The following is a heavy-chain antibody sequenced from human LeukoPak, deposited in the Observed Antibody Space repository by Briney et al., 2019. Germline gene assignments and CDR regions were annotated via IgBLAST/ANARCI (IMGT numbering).Heavy chain of an antibody. D-gene: IGHD3-22*01. CDR1: GFIFSDYY. V-gene: IGHV3-11*01. J-gene: IGHJ4*02. CDR3: ARYYYDSSGYYYFDY. Sequence: GGSLRLSCAASGFIFSDYYMSWIRDTPGKGLEWISYISSSGSTIHYADSVQGRFTISRDNAKNSLYLEMSSLRAEDTAVYYCARYYYDSSGYYYFDYWGQGTLVTVSS. CDR2: ISSSGSTI.